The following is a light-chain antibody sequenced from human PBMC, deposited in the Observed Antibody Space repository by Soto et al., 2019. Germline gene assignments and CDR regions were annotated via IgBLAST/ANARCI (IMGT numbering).Light chain of an antibody. CDR3: QQCYSSPLT. Sequence: IQLTQSPSSLSASVGERVTITCRASQSSNTYLNWYQHKPGIAPNLLIYGASILQTGVPSGFSGSGSGTDFTLTISSLQPEDFATYYCQQCYSSPLTFGGGTKVVIK. CDR1: QSSNTY. V-gene: IGKV1-39*01. CDR2: GAS. J-gene: IGKJ4*01.